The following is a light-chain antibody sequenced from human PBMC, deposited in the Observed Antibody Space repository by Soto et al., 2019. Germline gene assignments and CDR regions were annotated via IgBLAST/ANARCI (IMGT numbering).Light chain of an antibody. CDR2: AAS. J-gene: IGKJ4*01. Sequence: DLQMTQSPSSLSASVGDRVTITCRASQGISNYLAWYQQQPGKVPKLLIYAASTLQSGVTSRFSGSGSGTDFTLTISSLQPEDVATYYCQKYNSASGTFGGGTKVEIK. CDR1: QGISNY. CDR3: QKYNSASGT. V-gene: IGKV1-27*01.